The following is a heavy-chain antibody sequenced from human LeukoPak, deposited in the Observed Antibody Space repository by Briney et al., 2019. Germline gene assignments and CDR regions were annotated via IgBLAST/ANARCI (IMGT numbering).Heavy chain of an antibody. Sequence: GGSLRLSCAASGFNFNSYTMNWVRQAPGKGLQWVANILASGSPTYYADSVKGRFIISRDNSKNTVYLQMNSLRTEDTAVYYCARCDVGDGYSHYWGQGTLVTVSS. CDR2: ILASGSPT. CDR3: ARCDVGDGYSHY. J-gene: IGHJ4*02. V-gene: IGHV3-23*05. D-gene: IGHD5-24*01. CDR1: GFNFNSYT.